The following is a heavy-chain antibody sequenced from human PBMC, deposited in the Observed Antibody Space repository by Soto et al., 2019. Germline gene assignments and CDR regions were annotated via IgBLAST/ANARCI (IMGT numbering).Heavy chain of an antibody. Sequence: GGSRTPARPASGSTFTFYAVGWVRQAPGKGLEWVSAISGSGSTFYADSVKGRFTISRDNSKNTLYLQMNSLRAEDTAVYYCAKDYLRWAQSWGQGILVTVSS. CDR2: ISGSGST. J-gene: IGHJ5*02. CDR1: GSTFTFYA. CDR3: AKDYLRWAQS. D-gene: IGHD1-26*01. V-gene: IGHV3-23*01.